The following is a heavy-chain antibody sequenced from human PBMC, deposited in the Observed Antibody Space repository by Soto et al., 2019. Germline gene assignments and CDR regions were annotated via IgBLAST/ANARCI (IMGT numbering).Heavy chain of an antibody. D-gene: IGHD6-19*01. CDR1: GFTFSSYW. J-gene: IGHJ3*02. CDR2: IKQDGSEK. Sequence: GGSLRLSCAASGFTFSSYWMSWVRQAPGKGLEWVANIKQDGSEKYYVDSVKGRFTISRDNAKNSLYLQMNSLRAEDTAVYYCARPRYSSGWYDAFDIWGQGTMVTVSS. CDR3: ARPRYSSGWYDAFDI. V-gene: IGHV3-7*03.